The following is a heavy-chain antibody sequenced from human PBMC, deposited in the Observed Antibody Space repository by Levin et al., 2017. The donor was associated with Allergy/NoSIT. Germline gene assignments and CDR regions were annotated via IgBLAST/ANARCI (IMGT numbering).Heavy chain of an antibody. J-gene: IGHJ4*02. V-gene: IGHV3-23*01. CDR2: ISTGGGSA. D-gene: IGHD6-13*01. Sequence: GGSLRLSCTASGFTFSTYAMSWVRQAPGKGLDWVSTISTGGGSAYYADSVKGRFTISRDNSKNTLYLQMNSLRADDTAVYYCAKALGSSWSRGSDSWGQGTLVTVSS. CDR1: GFTFSTYA. CDR3: AKALGSSWSRGSDS.